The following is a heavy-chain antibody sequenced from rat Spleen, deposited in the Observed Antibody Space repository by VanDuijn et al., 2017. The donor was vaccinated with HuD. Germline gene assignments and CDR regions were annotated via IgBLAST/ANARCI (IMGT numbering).Heavy chain of an antibody. J-gene: IGHJ3*01. D-gene: IGHD1-1*01. V-gene: IGHV2S8*01. CDR1: GFSLTSNG. CDR2: ISSGGHT. CDR3: ARNKGYDTTVVEFAY. Sequence: QVQLKESGPGLVQPSQTLSLTCTVSGFSLTSNGVSWVRQPPGKGLEWIAAISSGGHTYYNSALKSRLSISRDTSKSQVFLKMNSLQTEDTAMYFCARNKGYDTTVVEFAYWGQGTLVTVSS.